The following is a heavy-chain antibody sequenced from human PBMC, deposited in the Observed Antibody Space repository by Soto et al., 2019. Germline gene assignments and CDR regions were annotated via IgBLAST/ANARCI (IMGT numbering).Heavy chain of an antibody. D-gene: IGHD2-15*01. Sequence: LSLTCTVSGGSINSNNYYWAWIRQPPGKGLAWIASIYYDGSTYYNPSLKSRVTISIDTSKNQFSLRLRSVTAADTAIYYCAKVVVAATRHTDFDSWGQGTLVTVSS. CDR1: GGSINSNNYY. CDR2: IYYDGST. J-gene: IGHJ4*02. V-gene: IGHV4-39*01. CDR3: AKVVVAATRHTDFDS.